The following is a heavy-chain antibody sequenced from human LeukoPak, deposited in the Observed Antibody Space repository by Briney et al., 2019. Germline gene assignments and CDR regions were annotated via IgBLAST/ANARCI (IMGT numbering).Heavy chain of an antibody. CDR1: GGTFSSYA. D-gene: IGHD6-13*01. J-gene: IGHJ1*01. CDR2: IIPIFGTA. V-gene: IGHV1-69*13. CDR3: ARGSSSWYSEGYFQH. Sequence: GASVKVSCKASGGTFSSYAISWVRQAPGQGLEWMGGIIPIFGTANYAQKFQGRVTITADESTSTAYMELSSLRSEDTAVYYCARGSSSWYSEGYFQHWGQGTLVTVSS.